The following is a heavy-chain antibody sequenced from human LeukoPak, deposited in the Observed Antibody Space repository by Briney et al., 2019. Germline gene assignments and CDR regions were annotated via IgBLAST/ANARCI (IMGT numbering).Heavy chain of an antibody. CDR1: GGSISSGGYY. V-gene: IGHV4-31*03. Sequence: SQTLSLTCTVSGGSISSGGYYWSWIRQHPGKGLEWIGYIYYSGSTYYNPSLKSRVTISVDTSKNQFSLKLSSVTAADTAAYYCARDAIPAATPYYYYGMDVWGKGTTVTVSS. CDR3: ARDAIPAATPYYYYGMDV. CDR2: IYYSGST. J-gene: IGHJ6*04. D-gene: IGHD2-2*01.